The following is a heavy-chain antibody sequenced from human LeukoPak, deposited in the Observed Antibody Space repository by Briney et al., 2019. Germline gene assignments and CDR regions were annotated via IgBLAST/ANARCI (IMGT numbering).Heavy chain of an antibody. D-gene: IGHD3-10*01. V-gene: IGHV1-69*04. J-gene: IGHJ4*02. Sequence: ASVKVSCKASGGTFSSYAISWVRQAPGQGLEWMGRIIPILGIANYAQKFQGRVTITADKSTSTAYMELSSLRSEDTAVYYCARDKYYYGSGSYSIDYWGQGTLVTVSS. CDR3: ARDKYYYGSGSYSIDY. CDR2: IIPILGIA. CDR1: GGTFSSYA.